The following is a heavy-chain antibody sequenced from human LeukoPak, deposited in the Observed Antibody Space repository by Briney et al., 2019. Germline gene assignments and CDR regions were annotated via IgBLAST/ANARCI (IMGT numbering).Heavy chain of an antibody. J-gene: IGHJ2*01. V-gene: IGHV3-64*01. CDR2: ITSDGVST. CDR1: GFSFSSYS. Sequence: GGSVRLSCAASGFSFSSYSMHWVRQAPGKGLEYVSAITSDGVSTYYANSVKGRFTISRDNSKNTLYLQLGSLRAEDMAVYYCARDGFGSTGYFDLWGRGTLVTASS. D-gene: IGHD2-2*03. CDR3: ARDGFGSTGYFDL.